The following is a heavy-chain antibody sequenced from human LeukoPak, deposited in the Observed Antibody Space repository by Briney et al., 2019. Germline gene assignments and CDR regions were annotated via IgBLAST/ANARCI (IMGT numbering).Heavy chain of an antibody. J-gene: IGHJ4*02. CDR2: IIPIFGTA. D-gene: IGHD3-9*01. Sequence: SVKVSCKASGCTFSSYAISWVRQAPGQGLEWMGGIIPIFGTANYAQKFQGRVTITADESTSTAYMELSSLRSEDTAVYYCARGVVVETIGLGVGGFDYWGQGTLVTVSS. V-gene: IGHV1-69*13. CDR1: GCTFSSYA. CDR3: ARGVVVETIGLGVGGFDY.